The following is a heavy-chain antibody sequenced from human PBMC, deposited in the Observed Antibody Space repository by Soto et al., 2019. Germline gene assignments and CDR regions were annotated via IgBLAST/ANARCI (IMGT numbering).Heavy chain of an antibody. Sequence: SVKVSCKASGCTFSSYAISWVRQAPGQGLEWMGGIIPIFGTANYAQKFQGRVTITADESTSTAYMELSSLRSEDTAVYYCARAGDILTGSPQYWGQGTLVTVSS. V-gene: IGHV1-69*13. D-gene: IGHD3-9*01. CDR3: ARAGDILTGSPQY. CDR1: GCTFSSYA. J-gene: IGHJ4*02. CDR2: IIPIFGTA.